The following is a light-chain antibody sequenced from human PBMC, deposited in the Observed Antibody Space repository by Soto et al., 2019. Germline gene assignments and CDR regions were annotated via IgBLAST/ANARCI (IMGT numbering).Light chain of an antibody. CDR1: QSISTW. Sequence: DIQMTQSPSTLSASVGDRVTITGRASQSISTWLAWYQQKPRKAPKLLIYDASSLESGVPSRFTGSGSGTEFTLTISSLQPDDFATYYCQQYNRYWTFGQGTKVDI. CDR2: DAS. V-gene: IGKV1-5*01. J-gene: IGKJ1*01. CDR3: QQYNRYWT.